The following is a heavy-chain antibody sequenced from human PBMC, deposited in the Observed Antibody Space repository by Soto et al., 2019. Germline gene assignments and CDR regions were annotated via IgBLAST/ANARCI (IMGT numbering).Heavy chain of an antibody. CDR1: GGSISSYY. CDR2: IYYSGST. J-gene: IGHJ6*02. D-gene: IGHD3-10*01. CDR3: ARARIMVRGVMIYYYGMDV. V-gene: IGHV4-59*01. Sequence: SETLSLTCTVSGGSISSYYWSWIRQPPGKGLEWIGYIYYSGSTNYNPSLKSRVTISVDTSKNQFSLKLSSVTAADTAVYYCARARIMVRGVMIYYYGMDVWGQGTTVTVSS.